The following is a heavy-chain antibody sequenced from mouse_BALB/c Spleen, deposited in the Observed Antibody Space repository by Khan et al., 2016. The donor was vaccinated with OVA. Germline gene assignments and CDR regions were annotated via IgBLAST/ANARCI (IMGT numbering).Heavy chain of an antibody. Sequence: QMQLEESGAELAKPVVSVKMSCKASGYTFSSYWMHWVKQRPGQGLEWIGYMNPSPGYTYYIQKLKDKSTITADYSTNTTYIKLSSLRSEDTAVTAWDSAAYHRDSTVAYWGQGTLVTISA. CDR2: MNPSPGYT. V-gene: IGHV1-7*01. J-gene: IGHJ3*01. D-gene: IGHD3-3*01. CDR3: DSAAYHRDSTVAY. CDR1: GYTFSSYW.